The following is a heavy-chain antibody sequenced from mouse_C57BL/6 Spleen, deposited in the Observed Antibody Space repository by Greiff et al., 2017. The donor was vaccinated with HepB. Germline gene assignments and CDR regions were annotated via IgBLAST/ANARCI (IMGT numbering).Heavy chain of an antibody. CDR2: IHPNSGST. CDR1: GYTFTSYW. J-gene: IGHJ2*01. Sequence: QVQLQQPGAELVKPGASVKLSCKASGYTFTSYWMHWVKQMPGQGLEWIGMIHPNSGSTNYNEKFKSKATLTVDKSSSTAYMQLSSLTSEDSAVYYCARANYYGSSSYYFDYWGQGTTLTVSS. D-gene: IGHD1-1*01. V-gene: IGHV1-64*01. CDR3: ARANYYGSSSYYFDY.